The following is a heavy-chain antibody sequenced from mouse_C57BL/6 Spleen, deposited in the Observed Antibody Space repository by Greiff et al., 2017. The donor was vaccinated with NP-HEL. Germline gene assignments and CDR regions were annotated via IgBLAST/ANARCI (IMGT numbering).Heavy chain of an antibody. J-gene: IGHJ2*01. V-gene: IGHV1-69*01. Sequence: VQLQQPGAELVMPGASVKLSCKASGYTFTSYWMHWVKQRPGQGLEWIGEIDPSDSYTNYNQKFKGKSTLTVDKSSSTAYMQLSSLTSEDSAVYYCARHGSSLRYFYYWGQGTTLTVSS. CDR2: IDPSDSYT. D-gene: IGHD1-1*01. CDR3: ARHGSSLRYFYY. CDR1: GYTFTSYW.